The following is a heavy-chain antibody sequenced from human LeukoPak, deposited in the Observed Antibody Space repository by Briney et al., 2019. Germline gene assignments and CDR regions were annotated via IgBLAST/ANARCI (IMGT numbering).Heavy chain of an antibody. CDR2: IYYSGSA. J-gene: IGHJ4*02. V-gene: IGHV4-61*05. CDR3: ARGNSSYGFIFDY. Sequence: SETLSLTCSVSGGSISRSSYYWGWVRQPPGKGLEWIGSIYYSGSANYNPSLKTRVTISVDTSKNQFSLKLTSVTAADTAVYYCARGNSSYGFIFDYWGQGTLVTVSS. D-gene: IGHD5-18*01. CDR1: GGSISRSSYY.